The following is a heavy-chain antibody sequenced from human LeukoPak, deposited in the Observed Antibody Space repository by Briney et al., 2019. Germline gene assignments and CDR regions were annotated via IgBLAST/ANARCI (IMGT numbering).Heavy chain of an antibody. Sequence: PSETLSLTCTVSGGSISSYYWSWIRQPPGKGLEWIGYIYYSGSTNYNPSLKSRVTISVDTSKNQFSLKLSSVTAADTAVYYCARGRDGYNKDDAFDIWGQGTMVTVSS. D-gene: IGHD5-24*01. J-gene: IGHJ3*02. V-gene: IGHV4-59*01. CDR3: ARGRDGYNKDDAFDI. CDR2: IYYSGST. CDR1: GGSISSYY.